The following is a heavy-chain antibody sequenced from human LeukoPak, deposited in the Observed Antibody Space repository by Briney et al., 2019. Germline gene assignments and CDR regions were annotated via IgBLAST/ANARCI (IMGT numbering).Heavy chain of an antibody. J-gene: IGHJ4*02. Sequence: ASVKVSCKVSGYTLTELSMHWVRQAPGKGLEWMGGFDPEDGETICAQKFQGRVTMTEDTSTDTAYMELSSLRSEDTAVYYCATRCLRTSCSNFDYWGQGTLVTVSS. CDR2: FDPEDGET. CDR1: GYTLTELS. V-gene: IGHV1-24*01. CDR3: ATRCLRTSCSNFDY. D-gene: IGHD2-2*01.